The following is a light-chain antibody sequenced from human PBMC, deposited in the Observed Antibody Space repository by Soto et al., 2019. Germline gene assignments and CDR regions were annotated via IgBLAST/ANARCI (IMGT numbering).Light chain of an antibody. CDR2: DAS. CDR3: QQRSNWIT. J-gene: IGKJ4*01. Sequence: EIVLTQSTATLSLSPGERATISCRASQSVSSYLAWYQQKPGQAPRLLIYDASNRATGIPARFSGSGSGTDFTLTISSLEPADFAVYYCQQRSNWITFGGGTKVEIK. V-gene: IGKV3-11*01. CDR1: QSVSSY.